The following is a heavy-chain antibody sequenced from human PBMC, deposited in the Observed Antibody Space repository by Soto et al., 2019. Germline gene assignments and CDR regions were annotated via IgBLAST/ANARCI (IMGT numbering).Heavy chain of an antibody. J-gene: IGHJ4*02. V-gene: IGHV4-59*01. D-gene: IGHD6-13*01. CDR1: GGSISSYY. Sequence: SETLSLTCTVSGGSISSYYWSWIRQPPGKGLEWIGYIYYSGSTNYNPSLKSRVTISVDTSKNQFSLKLSSVTAADTAVYYCARVGGMSAAGDFDYWGQRTLVTVSS. CDR2: IYYSGST. CDR3: ARVGGMSAAGDFDY.